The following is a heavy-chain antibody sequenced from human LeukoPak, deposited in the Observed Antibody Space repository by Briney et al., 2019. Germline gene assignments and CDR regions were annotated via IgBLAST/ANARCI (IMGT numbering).Heavy chain of an antibody. CDR2: INHSGST. CDR1: GGSFSGYY. CDR3: ARHDYDFWSGYYKPPDY. Sequence: SETLSLTCAVYGGSFSGYYWSWIRQPPGKGLEWIGEINHSGSTYYNPSLKSRVTISVDTSKNQFSLKLSSVTAADTAVYYCARHDYDFWSGYYKPPDYWGQGTLVTVSS. J-gene: IGHJ4*02. D-gene: IGHD3-3*01. V-gene: IGHV4-34*01.